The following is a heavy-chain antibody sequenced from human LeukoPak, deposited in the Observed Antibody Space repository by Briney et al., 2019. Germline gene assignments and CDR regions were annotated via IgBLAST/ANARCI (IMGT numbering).Heavy chain of an antibody. CDR3: ARDRYYYDSSGYYFYDY. CDR1: GFTFSSYE. CDR2: ISSSGSTI. D-gene: IGHD3-22*01. Sequence: PGGSLRLSCVASGFTFSSYEMNWVRQAPGKGLEWVSYISSSGSTIYYADSVKGRFTISRDNAKNSLYLQMNSLRAEDTAVYYCARDRYYYDSSGYYFYDYWGQGTLVTVSS. V-gene: IGHV3-48*03. J-gene: IGHJ4*02.